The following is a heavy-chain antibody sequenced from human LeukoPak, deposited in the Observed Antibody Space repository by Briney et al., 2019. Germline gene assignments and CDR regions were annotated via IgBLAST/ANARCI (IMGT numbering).Heavy chain of an antibody. V-gene: IGHV4-59*08. CDR2: IYYTGST. D-gene: IGHD6-19*01. J-gene: IGHJ4*02. CDR1: GGSISSSY. Sequence: MASETLSLTCTVSGGSISSSYWSWIRQPPGKGLEWIGYIYYTGSTNYNSSLKSRVTISVDTSKNQFSLKLSSVTAADTAVYYCARLKGYSSGWYPSYYFDYWGQGTLVTVSS. CDR3: ARLKGYSSGWYPSYYFDY.